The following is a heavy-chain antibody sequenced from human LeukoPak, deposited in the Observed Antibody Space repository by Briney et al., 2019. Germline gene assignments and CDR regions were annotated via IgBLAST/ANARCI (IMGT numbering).Heavy chain of an antibody. Sequence: ASVKVSCKASGYTFTSYDINWVRQATGQGLEWMGWMNPNSGNTGYAQKFQGRVTMTRNTSISTAYMELSSLRSEDTAVYYCARLRPKRGIAAAFNNGRDVWGKGTTVTFP. CDR2: MNPNSGNT. J-gene: IGHJ6*04. D-gene: IGHD6-13*01. V-gene: IGHV1-8*01. CDR1: GYTFTSYD. CDR3: ARLRPKRGIAAAFNNGRDV.